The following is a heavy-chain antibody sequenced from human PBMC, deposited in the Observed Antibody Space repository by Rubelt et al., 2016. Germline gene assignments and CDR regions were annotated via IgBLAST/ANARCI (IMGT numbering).Heavy chain of an antibody. Sequence: SLTCAVSGGSISSGGYAWSWIRQAPGKGLEWIGYIYYSGSTYYNPCLKGRVILSVDTSKNQFSLKLNSVTAADTAVYYCARVGTFYFDTDLWGLGTMVTVSS. V-gene: IGHV4-30-4*07. CDR2: IYYSGST. D-gene: IGHD3-22*01. CDR1: GGSISSGGYA. CDR3: ARVGTFYFDTDL. J-gene: IGHJ3*01.